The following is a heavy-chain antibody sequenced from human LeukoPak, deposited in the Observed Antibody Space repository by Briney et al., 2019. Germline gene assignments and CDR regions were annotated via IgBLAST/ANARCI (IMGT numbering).Heavy chain of an antibody. CDR3: AKDREPIGDRGRSSWYRIGGSFDH. J-gene: IGHJ5*02. V-gene: IGHV3-23*01. D-gene: IGHD6-13*01. CDR2: ISGSGGST. Sequence: QAGGSLRLSCAASGFTFSSYAMSWVRQAPGKGLEWVSAISGSGGSTYYADSVKGRFTISRDNSKNTLYRQMNSLRAEDTAVYYCAKDREPIGDRGRSSWYRIGGSFDHWGQGTLVTVSS. CDR1: GFTFSSYA.